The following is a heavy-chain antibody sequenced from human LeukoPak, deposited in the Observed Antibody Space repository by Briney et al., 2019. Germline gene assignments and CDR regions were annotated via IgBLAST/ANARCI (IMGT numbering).Heavy chain of an antibody. Sequence: GGSLRLSCAASGFTFSSYAMHWVRQAPGKGLEWVAVISYDGSNKYYADSVKGRFTISRDNSKNTLYLQMNSLRAEDTAVYYCARVRYFDWFPKFDYWGQGTLVTVSS. CDR2: ISYDGSNK. CDR1: GFTFSSYA. V-gene: IGHV3-30-3*01. D-gene: IGHD3-9*01. J-gene: IGHJ4*02. CDR3: ARVRYFDWFPKFDY.